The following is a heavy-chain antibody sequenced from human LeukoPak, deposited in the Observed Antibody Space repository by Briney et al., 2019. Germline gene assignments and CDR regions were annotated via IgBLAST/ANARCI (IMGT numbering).Heavy chain of an antibody. V-gene: IGHV4-59*11. D-gene: IGHD3-9*01. CDR2: IYYSGST. CDR3: ARVDRLDGFDI. CDR1: GGSISSHY. J-gene: IGHJ3*02. Sequence: SETLSLTCTVSGGSISSHYWSWIRQPPGKGLEWIGYIYYSGSTSYNPSLKSRVPISVDTSKNQFSLKLSSVTAADTAVYYCARVDRLDGFDIWGQGTMVTVSS.